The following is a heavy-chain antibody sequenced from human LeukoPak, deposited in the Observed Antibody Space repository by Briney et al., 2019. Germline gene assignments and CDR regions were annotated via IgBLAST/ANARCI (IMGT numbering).Heavy chain of an antibody. CDR2: ISYDGSNK. CDR3: ARDFTGASGY. V-gene: IGHV3-30-3*01. Sequence: PGRSLRLSCAASGFTFSSYAMHWVRQAPGKGLEWVAVISYDGSNKYYADSVKGRFTISRDNSKNTLYLQMNSLRAEDTAVYYCARDFTGASGYWGQGTLVTVSS. D-gene: IGHD3-10*01. CDR1: GFTFSSYA. J-gene: IGHJ4*02.